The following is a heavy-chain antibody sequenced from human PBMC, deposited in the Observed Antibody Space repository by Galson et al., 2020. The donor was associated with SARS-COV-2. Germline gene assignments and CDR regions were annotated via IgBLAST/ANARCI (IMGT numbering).Heavy chain of an antibody. CDR3: ARSIVRATSGYYLDY. CDR1: GLSLSGYG. Sequence: GGSLRLSCAASGLSLSGYGLNWVRQAPGRGLEWLSYITTSSSTIYYADSVKGRFTISRDNAKNSLYLQMNSLRAEDTAVYFCARSIVRATSGYYLDYWGQGTLVTVSS. V-gene: IGHV3-48*01. J-gene: IGHJ4*02. D-gene: IGHD1-26*01. CDR2: ITTSSSTI.